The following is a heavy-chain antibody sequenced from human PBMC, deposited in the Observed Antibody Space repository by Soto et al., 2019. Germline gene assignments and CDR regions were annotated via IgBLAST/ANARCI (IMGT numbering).Heavy chain of an antibody. J-gene: IGHJ5*02. CDR3: VIHWSSSGNNWFDP. CDR2: IYYSGTT. CDR1: GGSIRSTTYY. Sequence: SETLSLTCTVSGGSIRSTTYYWAWIRQSPGKGLEWIGSIYYSGTTYYHPSLKSRVTMSVDTPKNQVYLKLSSMTAADTAVYYCVIHWSSSGNNWFDPWGQGTQVTVSS. V-gene: IGHV4-39*01. D-gene: IGHD1-1*01.